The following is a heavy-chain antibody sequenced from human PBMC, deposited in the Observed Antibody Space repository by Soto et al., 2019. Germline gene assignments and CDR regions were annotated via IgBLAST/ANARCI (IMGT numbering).Heavy chain of an antibody. V-gene: IGHV3-23*01. Sequence: GGSLRLSCAASGFTFSSYAMSWVRQAPGKGLEWVSAISGSGGSTYYADSVKGRFTISRDNSKNTLYLQMNSLRAEDTAVYYCAKDLYTEDIVVVGGQFRFSRQFDPWGQGTLVTVSS. D-gene: IGHD2-2*01. CDR1: GFTFSSYA. CDR3: AKDLYTEDIVVVGGQFRFSRQFDP. CDR2: ISGSGGST. J-gene: IGHJ5*02.